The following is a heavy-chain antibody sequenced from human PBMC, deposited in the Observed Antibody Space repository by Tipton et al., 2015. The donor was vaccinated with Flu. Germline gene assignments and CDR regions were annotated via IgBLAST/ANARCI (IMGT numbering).Heavy chain of an antibody. Sequence: GSLRLSCAASGFIFVDYAMSWVRLSPGKGLQWLSAISGSGDTTYDSDSVRGRFIISRDNSKNTLYLQVNSLRAEDTAVYYCARSNWYCSGGSCPTFDYWGQGTLVTVSS. D-gene: IGHD2-15*01. CDR3: ARSNWYCSGGSCPTFDY. CDR2: ISGSGDTT. CDR1: GFIFVDYA. V-gene: IGHV3-23*01. J-gene: IGHJ4*02.